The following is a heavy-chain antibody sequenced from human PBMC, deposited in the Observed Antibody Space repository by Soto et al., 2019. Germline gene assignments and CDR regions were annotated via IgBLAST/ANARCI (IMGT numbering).Heavy chain of an antibody. D-gene: IGHD2-21*02. J-gene: IGHJ5*02. V-gene: IGHV3-23*01. CDR2: ISGSGSNT. CDR3: AKDQGADRWLLLPRRRNNCIDP. Sequence: GGSLRLSCAASGFSFGNYAMTWVRQAPGRGLEWISGISGSGSNTDYADSVKGRFSISRDNSKNTLYLQLDNLRVEDTAIYYCAKDQGADRWLLLPRRRNNCIDPWGQGTLVTVSS. CDR1: GFSFGNYA.